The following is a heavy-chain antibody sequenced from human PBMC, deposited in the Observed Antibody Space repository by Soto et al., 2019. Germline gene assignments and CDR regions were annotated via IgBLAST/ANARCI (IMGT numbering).Heavy chain of an antibody. CDR1: GGSFSGYY. Sequence: SETLSLTCAVYGGSFSGYYWSWIRQPPGKGLEWIGEINHSGSTNYNPSLKSRVTISVDTSKNQFSLKLSSVTAADTAVYYCARGRRGLGIAARYNWFDPWGQGTLVTV. CDR2: INHSGST. D-gene: IGHD6-13*01. V-gene: IGHV4-34*01. CDR3: ARGRRGLGIAARYNWFDP. J-gene: IGHJ5*02.